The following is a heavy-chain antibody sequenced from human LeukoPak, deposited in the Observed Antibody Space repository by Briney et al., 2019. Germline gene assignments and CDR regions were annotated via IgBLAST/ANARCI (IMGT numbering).Heavy chain of an antibody. J-gene: IGHJ6*03. CDR2: IYYSGST. CDR1: GGSISSSTSY. Sequence: SETLSLTCTVSGGSISSSTSYWGWIRQPPGKGLEWIGTIYYSGSTYYNPSLKSRVTISVDTSRNQFSLKLSSVTAADTAVYYCARLVNEYRSWSAPSHYYYMDVWGKGTTVTVSS. D-gene: IGHD6-6*01. V-gene: IGHV4-39*01. CDR3: ARLVNEYRSWSAPSHYYYMDV.